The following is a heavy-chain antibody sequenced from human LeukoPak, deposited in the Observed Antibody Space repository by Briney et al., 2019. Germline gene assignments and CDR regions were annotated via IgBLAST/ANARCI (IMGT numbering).Heavy chain of an antibody. CDR3: AKGYYDFWSGYPPFDY. D-gene: IGHD3-3*01. CDR1: GFTFSSYA. Sequence: GRSLRLSCAASGFTFSSYAMHWVRQAPGKGLEWVAVIWYDGSNKYYADSVKGRFTISRDNSKNTLYLQMNSLRAEDTAVYYCAKGYYDFWSGYPPFDYWGQGTLVTVSS. CDR2: IWYDGSNK. J-gene: IGHJ4*02. V-gene: IGHV3-33*06.